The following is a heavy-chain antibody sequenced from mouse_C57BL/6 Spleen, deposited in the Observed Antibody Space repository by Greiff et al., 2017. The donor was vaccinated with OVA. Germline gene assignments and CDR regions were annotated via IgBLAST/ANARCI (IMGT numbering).Heavy chain of an antibody. CDR2: INPSNGGT. D-gene: IGHD1-1*01. CDR1: GYTFTSYW. Sequence: QVQLQQSGTELVKPGASVKLSCKASGYTFTSYWMHWVKQRPGQGLEWIGNINPSNGGTNYNEKFKSKATLTVDKSSSTAYMQLSSLTSEDSAVYYCARSSYYYGTPFAYWGQGTLVTVSA. V-gene: IGHV1-53*01. J-gene: IGHJ3*01. CDR3: ARSSYYYGTPFAY.